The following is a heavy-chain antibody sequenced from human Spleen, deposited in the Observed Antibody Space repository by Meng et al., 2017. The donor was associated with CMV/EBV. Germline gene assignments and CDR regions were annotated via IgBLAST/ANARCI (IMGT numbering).Heavy chain of an antibody. CDR1: GFAFSISA. CDR3: AKNLGDCTSINCRGDVFDL. V-gene: IGHV3-30*02. Sequence: GESLMVSYAASGFAFSISAMHWVRQGPGKGPEWVALIQRDGSQEYHADSVKGRFTISRDNSKNTFYLQMNNLRAEDTAFYYCAKNLGDCTSINCRGDVFDLWGQGTMVTVSS. CDR2: IQRDGSQE. D-gene: IGHD1-26*01. J-gene: IGHJ3*01.